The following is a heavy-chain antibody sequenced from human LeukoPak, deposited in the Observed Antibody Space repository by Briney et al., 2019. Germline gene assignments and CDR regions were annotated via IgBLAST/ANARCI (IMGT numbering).Heavy chain of an antibody. Sequence: ASVKLSCEASGYTFTDYYIHWVRQAPGQGLEWMGWINPNSFGTNYAQKFQDRVTMTRDTSISTAYMELSRLRSDDTAIYYCARDSATLPGSYFDYWGQGTLVTVSS. V-gene: IGHV1-2*02. CDR3: ARDSATLPGSYFDY. CDR2: INPNSFGT. J-gene: IGHJ4*02. CDR1: GYTFTDYY. D-gene: IGHD2-15*01.